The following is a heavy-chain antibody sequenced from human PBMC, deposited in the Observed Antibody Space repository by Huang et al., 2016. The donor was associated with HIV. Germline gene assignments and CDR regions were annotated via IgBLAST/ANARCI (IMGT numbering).Heavy chain of an antibody. D-gene: IGHD1-26*01. J-gene: IGHJ4*02. V-gene: IGHV3-30*02. CDR2: IRFDARHT. Sequence: QVVLVESGGGVVRPGGSLRLSCELSGSTFSRYSMNWVRQAPGKGLEGLAFIRFDARHTYYTDSVKGRFTISRDNSRSTVSLQMDVLTDEDTAIYYCSTGSGSYLDFWGQGTLVTVSS. CDR1: GSTFSRYS. CDR3: STGSGSYLDF.